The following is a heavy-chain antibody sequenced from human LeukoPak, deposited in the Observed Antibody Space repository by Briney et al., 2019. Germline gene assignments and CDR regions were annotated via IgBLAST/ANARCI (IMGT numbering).Heavy chain of an antibody. V-gene: IGHV3-23*01. CDR2: ISASGGST. CDR3: AKRRGLELLYYYYMDV. D-gene: IGHD1-7*01. Sequence: PGGSLRLSCAASGFTFSSYGMSWVRQAPGKGLEWASGISASGGSTYYADSVKGRFTISRDNSKNTLYLQMNSLRAEDTAVYYCAKRRGLELLYYYYMDVWGKGTTVTVSS. CDR1: GFTFSSYG. J-gene: IGHJ6*03.